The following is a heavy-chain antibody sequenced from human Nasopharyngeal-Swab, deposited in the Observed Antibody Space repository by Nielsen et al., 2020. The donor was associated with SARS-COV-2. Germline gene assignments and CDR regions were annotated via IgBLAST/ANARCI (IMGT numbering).Heavy chain of an antibody. CDR1: GLSFSRYA. CDR3: ARDEVQQGTTTVGYLDY. Sequence: GGSLRLSCVGSGLSFSRYAMHWVRQAPGKGLECVALISYDGSNLQYADSVRGRFTISRDNPKNTLYLQMNSLTTDDTAVYYCARDEVQQGTTTVGYLDYWGQGTLVTVSP. CDR2: ISYDGSNL. V-gene: IGHV3-30*04. J-gene: IGHJ4*02. D-gene: IGHD4-23*01.